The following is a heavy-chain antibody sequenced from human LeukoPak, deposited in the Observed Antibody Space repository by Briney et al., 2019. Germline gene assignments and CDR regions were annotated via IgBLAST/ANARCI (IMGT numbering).Heavy chain of an antibody. CDR3: AKDLGRYRNNYFDY. CDR1: GFTFSSYA. V-gene: IGHV3-23*01. D-gene: IGHD3-16*02. J-gene: IGHJ4*02. Sequence: RGSLRLSCAASGFTFSSYAMSWVRQAPEKGLEWVSTISGSGGGTYYADSVKGRFTISRDDSKNTLYLQMNSLRAEDTAVYYCAKDLGRYRNNYFDYWGQGTLVTVSS. CDR2: ISGSGGGT.